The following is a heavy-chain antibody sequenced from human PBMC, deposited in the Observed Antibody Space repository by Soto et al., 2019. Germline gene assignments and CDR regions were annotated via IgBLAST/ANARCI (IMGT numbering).Heavy chain of an antibody. J-gene: IGHJ4*02. CDR2: ISYDGSEK. V-gene: IGHV3-30*18. CDR1: GFIFSSYA. CDR3: AKALGELSPESYDY. D-gene: IGHD3-16*02. Sequence: QVQLEESGGGVVQPGRSLRLSCAASGFIFSSYAMHWVRQAPGKGLEWVAVISYDGSEKYYADSVKGRFTISRDNSKNTLNLQMNSLRADDTAVYYCAKALGELSPESYDYWGKGTLITVSS.